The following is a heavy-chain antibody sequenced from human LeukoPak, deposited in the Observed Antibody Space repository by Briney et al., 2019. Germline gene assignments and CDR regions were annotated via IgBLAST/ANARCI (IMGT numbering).Heavy chain of an antibody. J-gene: IGHJ4*02. V-gene: IGHV4-30-4*01. CDR1: GGSISSGDYY. Sequence: PSETLSLTCTVSGGSISSGDYYWSWIRQPPGKGLEWIGYIYYSGSTYYNPFLKSRVTISVDTSKNQFSLKLSSVTAADTAVYYCARFYERLKHFDYWGQGTLVTVSS. D-gene: IGHD5/OR15-5a*01. CDR2: IYYSGST. CDR3: ARFYERLKHFDY.